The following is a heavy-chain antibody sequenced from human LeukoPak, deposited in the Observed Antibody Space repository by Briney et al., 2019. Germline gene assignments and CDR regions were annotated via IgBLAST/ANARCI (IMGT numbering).Heavy chain of an antibody. V-gene: IGHV4-34*01. CDR1: GGSISSYY. J-gene: IGHJ6*03. CDR2: INHSGST. CDR3: ARAVRYCSGGSCYYYYMDV. Sequence: SETLSLTCTVSGGSISSYYWSWIRQPPGKGLEWIGEINHSGSTNYNPSLKSRVTISVDTSKNQFSLKLSSVTAADTAVYYCARAVRYCSGGSCYYYYMDVWGKGTTVTVSS. D-gene: IGHD2-15*01.